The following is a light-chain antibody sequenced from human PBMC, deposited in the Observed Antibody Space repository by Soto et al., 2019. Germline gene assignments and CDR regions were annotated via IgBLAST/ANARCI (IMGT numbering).Light chain of an antibody. J-gene: IGLJ1*01. CDR2: DVS. CDR1: SSDVGGYDY. V-gene: IGLV2-14*01. CDR3: SSYTSSSTLLYV. Sequence: QSALTQPASVSGSPGQSITISCTGTSSDVGGYDYVSWYQQHPGKAPKLMIYDVSNRPSGVSNRFSGSKSGNTASLTISGHQAEDAADYYCSSYTSSSTLLYVFGTGTKLTVL.